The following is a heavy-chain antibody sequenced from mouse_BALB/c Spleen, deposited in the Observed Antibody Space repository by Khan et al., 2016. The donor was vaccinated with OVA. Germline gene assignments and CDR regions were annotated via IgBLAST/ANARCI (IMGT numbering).Heavy chain of an antibody. V-gene: IGHV5-6*01. CDR3: TRLAYYYDSEGFAY. CDR2: VSTGGSYT. Sequence: EVELVESGGDLVKPGGSLKLSCAASGFTFSTYGMSWVRQTPDKRLEWVATVSTGGSYTYYPDSVKGRFTIPRDNVKNTLYLQMSSLKSEDTAMFYCTRLAYYYDSEGFAYWGQGTLVTVSA. J-gene: IGHJ3*01. CDR1: GFTFSTYG. D-gene: IGHD1-1*01.